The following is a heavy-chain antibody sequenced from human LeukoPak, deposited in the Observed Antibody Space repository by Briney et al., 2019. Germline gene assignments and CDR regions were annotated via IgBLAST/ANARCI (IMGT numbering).Heavy chain of an antibody. V-gene: IGHV3-21*01. Sequence: GGSLRLSCAASGFTFSSYSMNWVRQAPGKGLEWVSSISSSSSYIYYADSVKGRFTISRDNAKNSLYLQMNSLRAEDTAVYYCAKDSPGCSSTSCYFHYWGQGSLVTVSS. J-gene: IGHJ4*02. CDR2: ISSSSSYI. CDR1: GFTFSSYS. CDR3: AKDSPGCSSTSCYFHY. D-gene: IGHD2-2*01.